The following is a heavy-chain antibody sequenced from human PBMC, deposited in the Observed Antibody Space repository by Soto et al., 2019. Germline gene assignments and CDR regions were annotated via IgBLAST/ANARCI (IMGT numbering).Heavy chain of an antibody. CDR2: INHSGSA. Sequence: QVQLQQWGAGLLKPSETLSLTCAVYGDSFNNYFWTWIRQSPGKGLEWIGEINHSGSANYNPSLGSRVTISVDKSNKQCSLKRTSVTAAATAVYYCARVSRGYYDSWGQGTLVTVSS. J-gene: IGHJ4*02. V-gene: IGHV4-34*01. CDR1: GDSFNNYF. CDR3: ARVSRGYYDS.